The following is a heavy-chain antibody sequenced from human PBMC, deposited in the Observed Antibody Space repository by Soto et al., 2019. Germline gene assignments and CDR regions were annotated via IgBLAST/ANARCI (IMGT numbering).Heavy chain of an antibody. CDR3: XRDRVNGSDLGYYGMDV. V-gene: IGHV3-11*01. J-gene: IGHJ6*02. D-gene: IGHD3-10*01. CDR1: GFTFSYYY. CDR2: ISSGSSTI. Sequence: GGSLRLSCAASGFTFSYYYMSWIRQAPGKGLEWVSYISSGSSTIYYGDSVKGRFTISRDNARNSLYLQMDSLRPEDTALYYCXRDRVNGSDLGYYGMDVWGQGTTVTVSS.